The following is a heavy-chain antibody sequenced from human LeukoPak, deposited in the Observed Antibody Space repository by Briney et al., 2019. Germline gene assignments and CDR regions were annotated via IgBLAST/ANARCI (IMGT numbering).Heavy chain of an antibody. Sequence: AGGSLRLSCAASGFTFSSYEMNWVRQAPGKGLEWVSYISSSGSTIYYADSVKGRLTISRDNAKNSLYLQMNSLRAEDTAVYYCARDQARRWLQSWFDYWGQGTLVTVSS. J-gene: IGHJ4*02. CDR2: ISSSGSTI. CDR3: ARDQARRWLQSWFDY. V-gene: IGHV3-48*03. CDR1: GFTFSSYE. D-gene: IGHD5-24*01.